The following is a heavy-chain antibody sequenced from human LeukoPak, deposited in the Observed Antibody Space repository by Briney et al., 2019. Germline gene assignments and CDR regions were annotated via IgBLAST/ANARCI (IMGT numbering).Heavy chain of an antibody. CDR1: GYTFTSYG. D-gene: IGHD3-9*01. Sequence: ASVKVSCKASGYTFTSYGISWVRQAPGQGLEWTGWISAYNGNTNYAQKLQGRVTMTTDTSTSTAYMELRSLRSDDTAVYYCARDRAGVRYFDWLIVSCWFDPWGQGTLVTVSS. CDR2: ISAYNGNT. J-gene: IGHJ5*02. V-gene: IGHV1-18*01. CDR3: ARDRAGVRYFDWLIVSCWFDP.